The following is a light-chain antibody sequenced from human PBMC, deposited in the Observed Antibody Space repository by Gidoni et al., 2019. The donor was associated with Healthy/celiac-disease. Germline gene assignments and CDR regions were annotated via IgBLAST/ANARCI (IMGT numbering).Light chain of an antibody. Sequence: EIVLTQSPATLSLSPGERATLSCRDSQSVSSYLAWYQQKPGQAPRLLIYDAYNRATGIPARFSGSGSGKDFTLTISSLEPEDFAVYYWQQSSNSITFGQGTRLEIK. CDR2: DAY. J-gene: IGKJ5*01. V-gene: IGKV3-11*01. CDR3: QQSSNSIT. CDR1: QSVSSY.